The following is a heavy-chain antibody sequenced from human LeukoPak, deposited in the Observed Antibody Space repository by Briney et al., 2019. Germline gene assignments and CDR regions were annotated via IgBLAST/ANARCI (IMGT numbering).Heavy chain of an antibody. CDR2: ISGSGGST. V-gene: IGHV3-23*01. CDR1: GCTFSSYA. CDR3: TKGRIVGATFYYYYGVDV. D-gene: IGHD1-26*01. J-gene: IGHJ6*02. Sequence: GGTLRLSCAASGCTFSSYAMSWVRQAPGKGLEWVSAISGSGGSTYYADSVKGRFTISRDNSKNTLYLQMNSLRAEDTAVYYCTKGRIVGATFYYYYGVDVWGQGTTVTVSS.